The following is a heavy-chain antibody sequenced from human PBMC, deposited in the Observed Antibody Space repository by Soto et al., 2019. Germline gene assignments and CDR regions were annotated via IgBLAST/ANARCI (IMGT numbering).Heavy chain of an antibody. V-gene: IGHV4-61*08. Sequence: PSETLSLTCAVSGGSISSGGYSWSWIRQPPGKGLEWIGYIYHSGSTNYNPSLKSRVTISVDTSKNQFSLKLSSVTAADTAVYYCARASYDYSGYAPTFYGMDVWGQGTTVTVSS. CDR1: GGSISSGGYS. CDR3: ARASYDYSGYAPTFYGMDV. CDR2: IYHSGST. D-gene: IGHD5-12*01. J-gene: IGHJ6*02.